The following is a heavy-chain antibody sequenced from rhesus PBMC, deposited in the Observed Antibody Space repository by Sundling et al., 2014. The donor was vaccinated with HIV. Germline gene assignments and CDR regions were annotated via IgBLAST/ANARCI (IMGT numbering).Heavy chain of an antibody. CDR2: ISPYNGNK. J-gene: IGHJ6*01. D-gene: IGHD2-2*01. CDR1: GYTFTTYN. CDR3: NGLDS. V-gene: IGHV1-180*01. Sequence: QVQLVQSGAEIKQPGASVKLSCKASGYTFTTYNMYWVRQAPGQGLEWRGLISPYNGNKGYAQNFQGRVTITPDTSTSIGYTDLSSLRLCRKLSQDYNGLDSWGQGVVVTVSS.